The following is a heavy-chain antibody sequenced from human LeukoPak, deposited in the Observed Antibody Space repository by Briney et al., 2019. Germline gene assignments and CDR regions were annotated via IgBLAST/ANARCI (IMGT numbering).Heavy chain of an antibody. CDR1: GYTFTSYY. CDR2: INPSGGST. J-gene: IGHJ4*02. V-gene: IGHV1-46*01. Sequence: ASVKVSSKASGYTFTSYYMHWVRQSPGQGLDWMGIINPSGGSTSYAQKFQGRVTITADESTSTAYMELSSLRSEDTAVYYCARGGSIYGDYIDYWGQGTLVTVSS. CDR3: ARGGSIYGDYIDY. D-gene: IGHD4-17*01.